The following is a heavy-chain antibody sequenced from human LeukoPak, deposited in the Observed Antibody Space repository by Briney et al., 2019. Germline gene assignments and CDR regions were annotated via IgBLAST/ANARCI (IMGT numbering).Heavy chain of an antibody. Sequence: PGGSLRLSCEASGFTFSDHFMDWVRLAPGKGLEWVGRIRKKTNRYTTQYAASVQGKFTISRDDSRNSVYLQMNSLETEDTAVYYCLRVSSTVAGSDYLDYWGQGTPVTVSS. D-gene: IGHD6-19*01. CDR3: LRVSSTVAGSDYLDY. V-gene: IGHV3-72*01. CDR2: IRKKTNRYTT. J-gene: IGHJ4*02. CDR1: GFTFSDHF.